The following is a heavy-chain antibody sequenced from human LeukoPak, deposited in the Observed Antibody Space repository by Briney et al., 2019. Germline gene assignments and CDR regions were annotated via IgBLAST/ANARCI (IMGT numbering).Heavy chain of an antibody. CDR1: DDSFSSHY. CDR3: ARDLVTVTKGFDI. J-gene: IGHJ3*02. V-gene: IGHV4-59*11. CDR2: ISYIGST. D-gene: IGHD4-17*01. Sequence: SETLSLTCAVSDDSFSSHYWTWIRQPPGKGLEWIGYISYIGSTNYNPSLKSRVTTSIDTSKNQFSLKLSSVTAADTAVCYCARDLVTVTKGFDIWGQGTMVSVSS.